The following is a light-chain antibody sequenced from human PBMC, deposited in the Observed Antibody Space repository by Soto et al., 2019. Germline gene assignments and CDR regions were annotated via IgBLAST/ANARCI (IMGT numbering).Light chain of an antibody. J-gene: IGKJ1*01. CDR2: AAS. CDR1: QSISYY. CDR3: QHTYSTPRT. Sequence: DIQLTQSPSSLSASVGDRVTITCRASQSISYYLNWYQHKQGKXPKLLIYAASRLQSGVPSRFSGSGSGTDLSITIGSLQPEDFETYYCQHTYSTPRTFGQGTKVEIK. V-gene: IGKV1-39*01.